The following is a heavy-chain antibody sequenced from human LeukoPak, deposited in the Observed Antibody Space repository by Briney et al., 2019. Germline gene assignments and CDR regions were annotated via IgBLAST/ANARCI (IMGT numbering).Heavy chain of an antibody. J-gene: IGHJ6*02. CDR3: ARVGPSLERVWEQYCSGGSCYYYGMDV. Sequence: GGSLRLSCAASGFTVSNNYINWVRQAPGKGLEWVSVIFSDGTRNYADSVKGRFTISRDISQNTLYLQMNNLRAEDTAVYYCARVGPSLERVWEQYCSGGSCYYYGMDVWGQGTTVTVSS. CDR2: IFSDGTR. D-gene: IGHD2-15*01. CDR1: GFTVSNNY. V-gene: IGHV3-53*01.